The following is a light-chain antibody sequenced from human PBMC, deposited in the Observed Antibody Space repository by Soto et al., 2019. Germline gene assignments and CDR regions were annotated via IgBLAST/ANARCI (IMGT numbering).Light chain of an antibody. V-gene: IGKV3-20*01. Sequence: EIVLTQSPGTLSLSLGEGATLSCRASQSVTSNYLAWYQQKPGQAPRLLIYGASTRAAGVPDRFSGSGSGTDFTLTITRLEPEDFAVYYCQQYGRSPLLYTFGQGTKLGVK. CDR3: QQYGRSPLLYT. CDR2: GAS. CDR1: QSVTSNY. J-gene: IGKJ2*01.